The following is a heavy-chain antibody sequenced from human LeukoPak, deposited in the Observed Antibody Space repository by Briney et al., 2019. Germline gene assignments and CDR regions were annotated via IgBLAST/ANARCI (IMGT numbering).Heavy chain of an antibody. CDR1: GGTFSSYA. CDR2: IIPIFGTA. D-gene: IGHD1-1*01. J-gene: IGHJ6*02. Sequence: SVKVSCKASGGTFSSYAISWVRQAPGQGLEWMGGIIPIFGTADYAQKFQGRVTITADESTSTAYMELSSLRSEDTAVYYCARMYLAGLQLMDVWGQGTTVTVSS. V-gene: IGHV1-69*13. CDR3: ARMYLAGLQLMDV.